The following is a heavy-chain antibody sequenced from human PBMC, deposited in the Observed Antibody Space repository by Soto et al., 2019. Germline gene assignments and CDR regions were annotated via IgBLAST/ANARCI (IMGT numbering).Heavy chain of an antibody. CDR2: IYYSGST. Sequence: QLQLQESGPGLVKPSETLSLTCTVSGGSISSSSYYWGWIRQPPGKGLEWIGSIYYSGSTYYNPSLTSRVTISVDTSKNQFSLKLSSVTAADTAVYYCARHGAYSSSWYDYWGQGTLVTVSS. CDR1: GGSISSSSYY. D-gene: IGHD6-13*01. V-gene: IGHV4-39*01. CDR3: ARHGAYSSSWYDY. J-gene: IGHJ4*02.